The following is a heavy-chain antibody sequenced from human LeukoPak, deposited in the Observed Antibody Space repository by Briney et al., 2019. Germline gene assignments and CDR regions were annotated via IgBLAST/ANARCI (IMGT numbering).Heavy chain of an antibody. D-gene: IGHD3-10*01. CDR3: ARDYYGYPWFDP. CDR1: GGSISSGDYY. CDR2: IYYSGST. Sequence: PSETLSLTCTVSGGSISSGDYYWSWIRQPPGKGLEWIGYIYYSGSTYYNPSLKSRVTISVDTSKNQFSLKLSSVTAADTAVYYCARDYYGYPWFDPWGQGTLVTVSS. V-gene: IGHV4-30-4*01. J-gene: IGHJ5*02.